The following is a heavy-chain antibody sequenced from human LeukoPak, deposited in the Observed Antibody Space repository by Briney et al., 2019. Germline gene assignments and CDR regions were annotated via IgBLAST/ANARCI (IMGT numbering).Heavy chain of an antibody. J-gene: IGHJ4*02. CDR2: IYSGGSI. CDR3: ARGSAYSH. D-gene: IGHD3-22*01. V-gene: IGHV3-66*02. Sequence: KGLEWVSVIYSGGSIYYSDSVKGRFTISRDNSKNMLYLQMSSLRPEDTAVYYCARGSAYSHWGQGTLVTVSS.